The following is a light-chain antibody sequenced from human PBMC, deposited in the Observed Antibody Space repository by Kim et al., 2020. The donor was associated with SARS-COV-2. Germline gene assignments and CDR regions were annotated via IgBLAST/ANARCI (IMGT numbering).Light chain of an antibody. Sequence: GSISCSSSQSLVHSDGNTSLNWFQQRPGQSPRRLIYKFFKLDSGVPDKFSGSGSGTDFTLKISRVEAEDVGVYYCMQATHWPPWTFGQGTKVDIK. CDR2: KFF. CDR3: MQATHWPPWT. CDR1: QSLVHSDGNTS. J-gene: IGKJ1*01. V-gene: IGKV2-30*02.